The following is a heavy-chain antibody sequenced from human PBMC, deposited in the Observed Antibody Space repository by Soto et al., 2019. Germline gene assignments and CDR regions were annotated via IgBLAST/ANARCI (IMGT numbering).Heavy chain of an antibody. V-gene: IGHV1-18*04. CDR1: GYTLTSYG. CDR2: ISAYNGNT. Sequence: GASVKVSCKASGYTLTSYGISWVRQAPGQGLEWMGWISAYNGNTNYAQKLQGRVTMTTDTSTSTAYMELRSLRSDDTAVYYCARSGLPPYYHYGMDVWGQGTPVTVSS. CDR3: ARSGLPPYYHYGMDV. J-gene: IGHJ6*02.